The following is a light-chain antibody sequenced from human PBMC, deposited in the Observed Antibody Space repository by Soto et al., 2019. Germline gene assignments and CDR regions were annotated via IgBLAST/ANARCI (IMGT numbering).Light chain of an antibody. CDR2: QTS. V-gene: IGKV3-11*01. Sequence: EIVFTQSLSTLSSFPGDRVTLSCRASQYINTRLAWYQHRPGQAPRLLIYQTSLRAAGIPARFSASGSGTDFTLTISDVQPEDFALYYCHQHQGWRRTFGQGTKLDIK. CDR3: HQHQGWRRT. CDR1: QYINTR. J-gene: IGKJ1*01.